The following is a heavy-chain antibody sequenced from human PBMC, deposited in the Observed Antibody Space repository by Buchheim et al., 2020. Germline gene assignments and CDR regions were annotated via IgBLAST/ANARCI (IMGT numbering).Heavy chain of an antibody. V-gene: IGHV3-33*01. CDR2: TWYDGDSK. CDR1: GFMFSNYA. Sequence: QVRLVESGGGVVQPGTSLRLSCATSGFMFSNYAMHWVRQAPGKGLEWVAVTWYDGDSKYYGDSVKGRFTVSRDNSKNMLYLQMNSLRVEDTAVYYCARDPPQSGWSFAAWGQGTL. CDR3: ARDPPQSGWSFAA. J-gene: IGHJ5*02. D-gene: IGHD6-19*01.